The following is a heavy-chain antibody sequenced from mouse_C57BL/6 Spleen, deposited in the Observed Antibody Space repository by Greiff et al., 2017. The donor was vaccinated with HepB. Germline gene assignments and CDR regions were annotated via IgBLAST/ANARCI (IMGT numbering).Heavy chain of an antibody. V-gene: IGHV1-61*01. J-gene: IGHJ3*01. CDR3: ARRVTTGAWFAY. CDR2: IYPSDSET. Sequence: QVQLQQPGAELVRPGSSVKLSCKASGYTFTSYWMDWVKQRPGQGLEWIGNIYPSDSETHYNQKFKDKATLTVDKSSSTAYMQLSSLTSEDSAVYYCARRVTTGAWFAYWGQGTLVTVSA. D-gene: IGHD2-2*01. CDR1: GYTFTSYW.